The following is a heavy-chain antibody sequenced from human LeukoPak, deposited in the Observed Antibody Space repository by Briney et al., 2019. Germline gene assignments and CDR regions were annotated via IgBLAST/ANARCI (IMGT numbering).Heavy chain of an antibody. V-gene: IGHV4-39*07. Sequence: PSETLSLTCTVSGGSISSSSYYWGWIRQPPGKGLEWIGSIYYSGSTYYNPSLKSRVTMSVDTSKNQFSLKLSSVTAADTAVYYCARLSLPQYYYDSSGYYGNFQHWGQGTLVTVSS. CDR1: GGSISSSSYY. J-gene: IGHJ1*01. D-gene: IGHD3-22*01. CDR3: ARLSLPQYYYDSSGYYGNFQH. CDR2: IYYSGST.